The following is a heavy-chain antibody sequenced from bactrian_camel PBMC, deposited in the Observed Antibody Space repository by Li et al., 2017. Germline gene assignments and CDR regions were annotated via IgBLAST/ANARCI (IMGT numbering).Heavy chain of an antibody. D-gene: IGHD3*01. Sequence: VQLVESGGGSVQAGGSLRLSWDTSGFLFSVRCIGWFRQAPGKEREGVASSSRSGSIIYVDSVKGRFILSRDNAKNALYLQMNSLKTNDTAVYYCAGDVCVGGNHWGQGTQVTVS. V-gene: IGHV3S53*01. CDR2: SSRSGSI. CDR1: GFLFSVRC. J-gene: IGHJ4*01. CDR3: AGDVCVGGNH.